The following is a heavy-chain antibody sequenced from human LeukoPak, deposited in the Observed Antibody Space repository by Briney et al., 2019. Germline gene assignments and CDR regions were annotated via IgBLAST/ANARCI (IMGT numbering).Heavy chain of an antibody. J-gene: IGHJ5*02. CDR2: IYYSGST. V-gene: IGHV4-30-4*08. D-gene: IGHD3-22*01. Sequence: SETLSLTCAVYGGSFSGYYWNWIRQPPGKGLEWIGYIYYSGSTYYNPSLKSRVTISVDTSKNQFSLKLSSVTAADTAVYYCARNLYDSSGPYGTSGFDPWGQGTLVTVSS. CDR1: GGSFSGYY. CDR3: ARNLYDSSGPYGTSGFDP.